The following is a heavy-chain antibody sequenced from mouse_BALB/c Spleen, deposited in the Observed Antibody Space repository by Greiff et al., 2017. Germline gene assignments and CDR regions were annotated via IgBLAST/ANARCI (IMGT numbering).Heavy chain of an antibody. CDR2: IDPENGDT. D-gene: IGHD1-3*01. Sequence: EVQLQQSGAELVRSGASVKLSCTASGFNIKDYYMHWVKQRPEQGLEWIGWIDPENGDTEYAPKFQGKATMTADTSSNTAYLQLSSLTSEDTAVYYCNACGYISYYFDYWGQGTTLTVSS. CDR3: NACGYISYYFDY. V-gene: IGHV14-4*02. J-gene: IGHJ2*01. CDR1: GFNIKDYY.